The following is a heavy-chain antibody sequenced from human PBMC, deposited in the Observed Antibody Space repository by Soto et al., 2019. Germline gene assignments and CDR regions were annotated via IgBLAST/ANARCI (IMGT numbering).Heavy chain of an antibody. D-gene: IGHD6-19*01. CDR2: ISGRGTTT. CDR1: GFIFSNFV. Sequence: EVQLLELGGGLVQPGGSLRLSCAASGFIFSNFVMSWVLQAPGKGLEWVSAISGRGTTTYSADSVKGRFTISRDNSTNTLYLQMNSLRAEDTAVYYFATCARYSSGTIWFDTGGQGTLVTVSS. CDR3: ATCARYSSGTIWFDT. V-gene: IGHV3-23*01. J-gene: IGHJ5*02.